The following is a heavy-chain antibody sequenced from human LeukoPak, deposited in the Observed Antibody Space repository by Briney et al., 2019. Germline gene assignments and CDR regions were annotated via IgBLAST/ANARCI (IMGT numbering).Heavy chain of an antibody. Sequence: ASVKVSCKAFGYTFTAYYMHWVRQAPGQGLEWMGWINPNSGGTNYAQKFQGWVTMTRDTSISTAYMELSRLRSEDTAVYYCATSVRGVIPDLDYWGQGTLVTVSS. V-gene: IGHV1-2*04. D-gene: IGHD3-10*01. CDR1: GYTFTAYY. CDR3: ATSVRGVIPDLDY. CDR2: INPNSGGT. J-gene: IGHJ4*02.